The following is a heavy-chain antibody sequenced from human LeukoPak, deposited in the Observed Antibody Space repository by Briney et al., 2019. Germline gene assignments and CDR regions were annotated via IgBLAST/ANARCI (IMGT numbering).Heavy chain of an antibody. V-gene: IGHV3-30-3*01. D-gene: IGHD6-19*01. Sequence: GGSLRLSCAASGFTFSDYAMHWVRQAPGKGLEWVAVISYDGSNKYYADSVKGRFTISRDNSKNTLYLQMNSLRAEDTAVYYCAREPYSSGWYFSYYFDYWGQGTLVTVSS. J-gene: IGHJ4*02. CDR1: GFTFSDYA. CDR2: ISYDGSNK. CDR3: AREPYSSGWYFSYYFDY.